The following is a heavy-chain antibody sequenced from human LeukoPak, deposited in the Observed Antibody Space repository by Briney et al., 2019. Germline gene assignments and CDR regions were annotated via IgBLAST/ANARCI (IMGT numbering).Heavy chain of an antibody. CDR3: AKAYDSSGYYHFDY. D-gene: IGHD3-22*01. J-gene: IGHJ4*02. V-gene: IGHV3-30*18. CDR2: ISYDGSNK. CDR1: GFTFSNAW. Sequence: PGGSLRLSCAASGFTFSNAWMSWVRQAPGKGLEWVAVISYDGSNKYYADSVKGRFTISRDNSKNTLYLQMNSPRAEDTAVYYCAKAYDSSGYYHFDYWGQGTLVTVSS.